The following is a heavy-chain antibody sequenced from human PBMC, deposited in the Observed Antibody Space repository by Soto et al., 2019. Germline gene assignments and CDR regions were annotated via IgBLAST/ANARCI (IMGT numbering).Heavy chain of an antibody. V-gene: IGHV3-74*01. J-gene: IGHJ6*03. Sequence: GGSLRLSCLASGFTFSTYLMHWVRQAPGKGLVWVSRIKSDGSYTNYADSVKGRFTISRDNAKNTLYLQMNSLRAEDTAVYYCARTFGYYYMDVWGKGTTVTVSS. CDR2: IKSDGSYT. D-gene: IGHD3-10*01. CDR1: GFTFSTYL. CDR3: ARTFGYYYMDV.